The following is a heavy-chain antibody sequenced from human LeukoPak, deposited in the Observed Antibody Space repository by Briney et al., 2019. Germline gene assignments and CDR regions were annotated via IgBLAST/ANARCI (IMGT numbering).Heavy chain of an antibody. CDR3: ATSSIVGATRGPFDY. V-gene: IGHV4-4*02. CDR2: IYHSGST. J-gene: IGHJ4*02. CDR1: IGSISSSKW. Sequence: SETLSLTCSVSIGSISSSKWWSWVRQPPGKGLEWIGEIYHSGSTNYNPSLKSRVTISVDKSKNQFSLKLSSVTAADTAVYYCATSSIVGATRGPFDYWGQGTLVTVSP. D-gene: IGHD1-26*01.